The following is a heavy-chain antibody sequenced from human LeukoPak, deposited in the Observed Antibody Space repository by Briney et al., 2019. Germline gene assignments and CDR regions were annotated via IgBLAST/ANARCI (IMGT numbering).Heavy chain of an antibody. CDR1: GYTLTELS. CDR2: FDPEDGET. CDR3: ATVKFSIFLEKHWFDP. D-gene: IGHD3-3*01. V-gene: IGHV1-24*01. J-gene: IGHJ5*02. Sequence: GASVKASCKVSGYTLTELSMHWVRQAPGKGLEWMGGFDPEDGETIYAQKFQGRVTMTEDTSTDTAYMELSSLRSEDTAVYYCATVKFSIFLEKHWFDPWGQGTLVTVSS.